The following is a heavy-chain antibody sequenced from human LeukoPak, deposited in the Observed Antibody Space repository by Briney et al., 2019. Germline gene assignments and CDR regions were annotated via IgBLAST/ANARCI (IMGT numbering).Heavy chain of an antibody. V-gene: IGHV1-69*13. Sequence: ASVKVSCKASGGTFSSYAISWVRQAPGQGLEWMGGIVPIFGTANYAQKFQGRVTITADESTSTSSLRSEDTAVYYCASKRGDFWSGISSWFDPWGQGTLVTVSS. J-gene: IGHJ5*02. CDR1: GGTFSSYA. CDR3: ASKRGDFWSGISSWFDP. D-gene: IGHD3-3*01. CDR2: IVPIFGTA.